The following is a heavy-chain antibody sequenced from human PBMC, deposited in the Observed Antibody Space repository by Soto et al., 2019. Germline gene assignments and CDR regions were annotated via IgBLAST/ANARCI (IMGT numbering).Heavy chain of an antibody. Sequence: GASVKVSCKASGYTFTSYDINWVRQATGQGLEWMGWMNPNSGNTGYAQKFQGRVTMTRNTSISTAYMELSSLRSEDTAVYYCARGGVSYGNYYYGMVFWDQGTTVTVSS. V-gene: IGHV1-8*01. D-gene: IGHD5-18*01. J-gene: IGHJ6*02. CDR1: GYTFTSYD. CDR2: MNPNSGNT. CDR3: ARGGVSYGNYYYGMVF.